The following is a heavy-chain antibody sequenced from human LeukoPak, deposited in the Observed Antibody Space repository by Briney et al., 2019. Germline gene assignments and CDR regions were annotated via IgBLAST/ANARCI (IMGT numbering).Heavy chain of an antibody. D-gene: IGHD6-19*01. CDR3: ARQGVAGLGYYYYYMDV. Sequence: SETLSLTCAVYGGSFSGYYWSWIRQPPGKGLEWIGEINHSGSTNYNPSLKSRVTISVDTSKNQFSLKLSSVTAADTAVYYCARQGVAGLGYYYYYMDVWGKGTTVTVSS. CDR1: GGSFSGYY. CDR2: INHSGST. V-gene: IGHV4-34*01. J-gene: IGHJ6*03.